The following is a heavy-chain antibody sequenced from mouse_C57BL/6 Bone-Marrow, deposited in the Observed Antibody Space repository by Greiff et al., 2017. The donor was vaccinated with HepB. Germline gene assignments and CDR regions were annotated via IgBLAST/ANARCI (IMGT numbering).Heavy chain of an antibody. Sequence: VQLQQSGAELARPGASVKLSCKASGYTFTSYGISWVKQRTGQGLEWIGEIYPRSGNTYYNEKFKGKSTLSADKSSSTAYMELRSLTSEDSAVYFCATRSTTVVDPFDYWGQGTTLTVSS. D-gene: IGHD1-1*01. CDR1: GYTFTSYG. CDR2: IYPRSGNT. CDR3: ATRSTTVVDPFDY. V-gene: IGHV1-81*01. J-gene: IGHJ2*01.